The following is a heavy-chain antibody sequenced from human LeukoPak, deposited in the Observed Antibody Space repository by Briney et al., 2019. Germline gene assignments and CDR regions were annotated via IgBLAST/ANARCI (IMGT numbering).Heavy chain of an antibody. CDR2: IYHSGST. CDR3: ARSWGDYGGNSFRDYYFDY. CDR1: GYYISSGYY. V-gene: IGHV4-38-2*02. D-gene: IGHD4-23*01. J-gene: IGHJ4*02. Sequence: PSETLSLTCTVSGYYISSGYYWGWIRQPPGKGLEWIGSIYHSGSTYYNPSLKSRVTISVDTSKNRFSLKLSSVTAADTAVYYCARSWGDYGGNSFRDYYFDYWGQGTLVTVSS.